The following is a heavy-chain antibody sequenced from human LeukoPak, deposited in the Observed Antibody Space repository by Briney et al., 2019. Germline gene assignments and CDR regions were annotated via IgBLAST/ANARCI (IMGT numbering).Heavy chain of an antibody. J-gene: IGHJ4*02. CDR2: IHYSGST. Sequence: SETLSLTCTVSGGSISGFYWSRIRQSPGKGLEWIGYIHYSGSTNYNPSLKSRITISVDTSKNQFSLRLSSVTAADTAMYFCARVIGNYFPDYWGQGTLVTVSS. CDR3: ARVIGNYFPDY. D-gene: IGHD4-11*01. V-gene: IGHV4-59*01. CDR1: GGSISGFY.